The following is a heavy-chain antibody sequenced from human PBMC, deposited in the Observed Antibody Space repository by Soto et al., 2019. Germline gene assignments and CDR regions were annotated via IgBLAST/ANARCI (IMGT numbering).Heavy chain of an antibody. J-gene: IGHJ3*02. CDR3: ARAGFCSTTSCSDAFDI. Sequence: QVQLVQSGAEVKKPGASVKVSCKASGYTFTNYAMHWVRQAPGQRPEWMGWINAGNGNTKFSQRFQGRVTITRDTSANIAYMELISLTSEDTAVYYCARAGFCSTTSCSDAFDIWGQGTMVTVSS. CDR1: GYTFTNYA. V-gene: IGHV1-3*01. D-gene: IGHD2-2*01. CDR2: INAGNGNT.